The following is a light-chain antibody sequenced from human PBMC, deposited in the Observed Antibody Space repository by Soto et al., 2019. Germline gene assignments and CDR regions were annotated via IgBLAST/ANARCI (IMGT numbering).Light chain of an antibody. Sequence: DIQRTQSPSSVSASVGDRVTATCRASQGIGSWLAWYQKKPGKAPILMIYAASSLQSGVPSRFSGSGSGTDFTLTISSLQPEDGAIYFCQQANSFPITFGQGTRLEI. CDR2: AAS. V-gene: IGKV1-12*01. CDR3: QQANSFPIT. CDR1: QGIGSW. J-gene: IGKJ5*01.